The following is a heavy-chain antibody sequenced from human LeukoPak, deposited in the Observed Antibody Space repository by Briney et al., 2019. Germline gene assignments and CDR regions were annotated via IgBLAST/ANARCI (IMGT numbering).Heavy chain of an antibody. CDR1: GFTVSSNY. J-gene: IGHJ5*02. D-gene: IGHD6-13*01. V-gene: IGHV3-66*01. CDR3: AKDRGSSWQNWFDP. CDR2: IYSGGST. Sequence: PGGSLRLSCAASGFTVSSNYMSWVRQAPGKGLEWVSVIYSGGSTYYADSVKGRFTISRDNSKNTLYLQMNSLRAEDTAVYYCAKDRGSSWQNWFDPWGQGTLVTVSS.